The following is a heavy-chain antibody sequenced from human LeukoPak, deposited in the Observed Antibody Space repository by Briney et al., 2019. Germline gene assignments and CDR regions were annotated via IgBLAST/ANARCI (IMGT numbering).Heavy chain of an antibody. CDR2: INPSGGST. Sequence: ASVKVSCKASGYTFTGYYMHWVRQAPGQGLEWMGIINPSGGSTSYAQKFQGRVTMTRDTSTSTVYMELSSLRSEDTAVYYCAREELSYRYYYYGMDVWGQGTAVTVSS. CDR3: AREELSYRYYYYGMDV. D-gene: IGHD1-7*01. V-gene: IGHV1-46*01. CDR1: GYTFTGYY. J-gene: IGHJ6*02.